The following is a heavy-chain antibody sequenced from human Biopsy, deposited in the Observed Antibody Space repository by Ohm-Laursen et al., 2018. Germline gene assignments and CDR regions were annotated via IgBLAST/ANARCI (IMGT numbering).Heavy chain of an antibody. J-gene: IGHJ3*02. CDR1: GYTFTDYS. V-gene: IGHV1-2*02. D-gene: IGHD3-10*01. CDR3: ARDRMVTIITLVRADTFDI. Sequence: VKVSCNASGYTFTDYSLHWVRQAPGQGLEWMGWVNPNSGATNYAQKFQGRVTMTSDTSISTAYIELRRLISDDTAVYFCARDRMVTIITLVRADTFDIWGQGTLVSVSS. CDR2: VNPNSGAT.